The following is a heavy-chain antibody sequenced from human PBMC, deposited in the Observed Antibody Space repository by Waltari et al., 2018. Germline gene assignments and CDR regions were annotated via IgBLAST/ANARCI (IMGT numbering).Heavy chain of an antibody. CDR3: ARDLIAVAGNWFDP. D-gene: IGHD6-19*01. V-gene: IGHV4-59*01. CDR2: IYYSGST. J-gene: IGHJ5*02. Sequence: QVQLQESGPGLVKPSETLSLTCTVSGGSISSYYWSWIRQPPGKGLEWIGYIYYSGSTNYNPSLKSRVTRSVDTSRNQFSLKLSSVTAADTAVYYCARDLIAVAGNWFDPRGQGTLVTVSS. CDR1: GGSISSYY.